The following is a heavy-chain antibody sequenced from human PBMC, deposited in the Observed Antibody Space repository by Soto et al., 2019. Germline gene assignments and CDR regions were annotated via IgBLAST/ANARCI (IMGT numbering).Heavy chain of an antibody. D-gene: IGHD3-3*01. V-gene: IGHV1-46*01. CDR2: INPNGGRI. J-gene: IGHJ6*02. CDR3: ARDGPPTTTGVGPSYTMDV. CDR1: GYTFTSYQ. Sequence: QMQLVQSGAEVKKPGASVKVSCKASGYTFTSYQMHWVRQAPGQGLEWMGIINPNGGRITYALRFQGRVMMTRDTSTNTVYMELRSLRSEDTAVYYCARDGPPTTTGVGPSYTMDVWGQGTTVTVS.